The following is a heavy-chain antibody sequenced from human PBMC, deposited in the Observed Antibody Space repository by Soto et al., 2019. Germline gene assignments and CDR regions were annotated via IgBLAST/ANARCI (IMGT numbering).Heavy chain of an antibody. CDR1: NFVLSVYS. CDR3: ARDKDQYDFWGGTLDS. J-gene: IGHJ4*02. Sequence: QLVESGGGVVQPERSLKLSCTASNFVLSVYSLHWVRQPPGKGLEWVALISYDGGNKYYADSVKGRFTISRDNSKNTLYLQMNSLRREDTAVYYCARDKDQYDFWGGTLDSWGQGTLVTVSS. CDR2: ISYDGGNK. V-gene: IGHV3-30-3*01. D-gene: IGHD3-3*01.